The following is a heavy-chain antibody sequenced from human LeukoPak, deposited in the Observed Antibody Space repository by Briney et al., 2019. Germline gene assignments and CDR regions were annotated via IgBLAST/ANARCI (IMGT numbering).Heavy chain of an antibody. CDR2: VDPEDGET. D-gene: IGHD4-23*01. V-gene: IGHV1-69-2*01. Sequence: ASVKVSCKVSGYTFTDYYMHWVQQAPGKGLEWMGLVDPEDGETIYAEKFQGRVTITADESTSTAYMELSSLRSEDTAVYYCARESGGGNHWFDPWGQGTLVTVSS. J-gene: IGHJ5*02. CDR3: ARESGGGNHWFDP. CDR1: GYTFTDYY.